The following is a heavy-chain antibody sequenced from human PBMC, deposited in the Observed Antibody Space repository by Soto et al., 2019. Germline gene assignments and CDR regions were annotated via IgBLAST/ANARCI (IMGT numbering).Heavy chain of an antibody. D-gene: IGHD3-22*01. J-gene: IGHJ4*02. CDR2: IDPSDSYT. CDR3: ARHNYDSSGYYLHFDN. Sequence: GSGDSCASFGGSRVRKMTGNGLEWMGRIDPSDSYTNYSPSFQGHVTISADKSISTAYLQWSSLKASDTAMYYCARHNYDSSGYYLHFDNSGQRSLVTVTS. V-gene: IGHV5-10-1*01. CDR1: GDSCASFG.